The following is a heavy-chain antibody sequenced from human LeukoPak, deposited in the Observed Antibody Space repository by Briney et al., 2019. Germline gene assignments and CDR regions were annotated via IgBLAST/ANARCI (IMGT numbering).Heavy chain of an antibody. Sequence: GRSLRLSCAASGFTFSSYGMHWVRQAPGKGLEWVAVISYDGSNKYYADSVKGRFTISRDNSKNTLYLQMNSLRAEDTAVYYCARGKPGTGDYWGQGTLVTVSS. CDR1: GFTFSSYG. D-gene: IGHD1-7*01. J-gene: IGHJ4*02. CDR3: ARGKPGTGDY. V-gene: IGHV3-30*03. CDR2: ISYDGSNK.